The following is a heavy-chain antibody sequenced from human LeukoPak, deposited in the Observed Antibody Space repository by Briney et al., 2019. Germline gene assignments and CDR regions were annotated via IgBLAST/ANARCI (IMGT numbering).Heavy chain of an antibody. CDR1: GFTFSNAW. CDR2: IKSKTDGGTT. V-gene: IGHV3-15*01. CDR3: TTDGVVIIDDAFDI. Sequence: GSLRLSCAASGFTFSNAWMSWVRQAPGKGLEWVGRIKSKTDGGTTDYAAPVKGRFTISRDDSKNTLYLQMNSLKTEDTAVYYCTTDGVVIIDDAFDIWGQGTMVTVSS. J-gene: IGHJ3*02. D-gene: IGHD3-3*01.